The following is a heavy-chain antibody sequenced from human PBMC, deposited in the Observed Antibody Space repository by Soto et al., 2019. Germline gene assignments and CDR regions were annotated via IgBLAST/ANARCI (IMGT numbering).Heavy chain of an antibody. Sequence: ASVKVSCKASGYTFTSYDINWVRQATGQGLEWMGWMNPNSGNTGYAQKFQGRVTMTRNTSISTAYMELSSLRSDDTAVYYCARTGGYGDYVRYYYYGMDGGGQGTTVTVTS. D-gene: IGHD4-17*01. J-gene: IGHJ6*02. CDR1: GYTFTSYD. V-gene: IGHV1-8*01. CDR2: MNPNSGNT. CDR3: ARTGGYGDYVRYYYYGMDG.